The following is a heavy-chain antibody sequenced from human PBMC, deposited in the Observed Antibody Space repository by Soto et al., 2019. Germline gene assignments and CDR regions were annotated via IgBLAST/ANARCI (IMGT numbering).Heavy chain of an antibody. CDR2: MYHSGST. D-gene: IGHD3-16*01. V-gene: IGHV4-4*02. J-gene: IGHJ4*02. CDR3: ATLPPRIELTVLPIPT. CDR1: GGSISSTNW. Sequence: QVQLRQSGPGLVKPSGTLSLTCAVSGGSISSTNWWSWVRQSPGKGLEWIGEMYHSGSTNYNPSLRGRVTSSGDKSNTQFSLKIRSVTAADTAIYYCATLPPRIELTVLPIPTWGQGTLVTVSS.